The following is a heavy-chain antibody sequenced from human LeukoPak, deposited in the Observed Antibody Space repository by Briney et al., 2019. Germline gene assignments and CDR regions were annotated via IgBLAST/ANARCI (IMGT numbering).Heavy chain of an antibody. D-gene: IGHD2-2*01. Sequence: ASVKVSCKASGYTLTSYGISWVRQAPGQGLEWMGWISAYNGNTNYAQKLQGRVTMTTDTSTSTAYMELRSLRSDDTAVYYCARQGGDQLLIPTHMDVWGQGTTVTVSS. V-gene: IGHV1-18*01. CDR1: GYTLTSYG. J-gene: IGHJ6*02. CDR2: ISAYNGNT. CDR3: ARQGGDQLLIPTHMDV.